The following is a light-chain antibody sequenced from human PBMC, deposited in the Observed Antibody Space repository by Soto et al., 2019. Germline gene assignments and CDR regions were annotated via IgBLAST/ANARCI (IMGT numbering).Light chain of an antibody. J-gene: IGLJ3*02. CDR3: ATWDDSLSLGV. V-gene: IGLV1-47*01. CDR2: DVT. Sequence: LNWHQQHPGKAPKLIIYDVTKRPSGVPDRFSGSKSGYTASLAISGLRSEDEADYYCATWDDSLSLGVFGGGTKVTVL.